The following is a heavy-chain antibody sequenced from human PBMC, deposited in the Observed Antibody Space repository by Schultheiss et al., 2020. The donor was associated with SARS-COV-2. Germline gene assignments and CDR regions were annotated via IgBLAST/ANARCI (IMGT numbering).Heavy chain of an antibody. CDR3: ARDPYSSGWYDY. CDR2: ISYDGSNK. V-gene: IGHV3-30*07. D-gene: IGHD6-19*01. CDR1: GFTFSSYA. Sequence: GGSLRLSCAASGFTFSSYAMHWVRQAPGKGLEWVAVISYDGSNKYYADSMKGRFTISRDNAKNSLYLQMNSLRAEDTAVYYCARDPYSSGWYDYWGQGTLVTVSS. J-gene: IGHJ4*02.